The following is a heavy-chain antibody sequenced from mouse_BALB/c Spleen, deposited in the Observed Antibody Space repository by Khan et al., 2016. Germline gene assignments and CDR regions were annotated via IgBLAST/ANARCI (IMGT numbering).Heavy chain of an antibody. D-gene: IGHD1-1*01. V-gene: IGHV14-4*02. CDR2: IDPENGDT. CDR3: NAIYYGSDVYFDY. Sequence: VQLKQAGAELVRSGASVKLSCTASVFNIKDYYMHWVKQRPEQGLEWIGGIDPENGDTEYAPKFQGKATMTADTSTNAAYLHFSSRTSEDSAVYYCNAIYYGSDVYFDYWGQGTTLTVSS. CDR1: VFNIKDYY. J-gene: IGHJ2*01.